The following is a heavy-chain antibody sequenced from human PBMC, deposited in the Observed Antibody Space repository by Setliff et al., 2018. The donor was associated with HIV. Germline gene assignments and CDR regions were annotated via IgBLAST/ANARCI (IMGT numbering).Heavy chain of an antibody. CDR2: IYYRSKWYS. CDR3: ARDCDPSRYYYLSLFDF. V-gene: IGHV6-1*01. D-gene: IGHD3-22*01. CDR1: GDSVLSSRAA. J-gene: IGHJ4*02. Sequence: SQTLSLTCAISGDSVLSSRAAWNWIRQSPSGGLEWLGRIYYRSKWYSEYAVSVKSRLTIKPDTLENRFTLQLSSVTPEDTAVYFCARDCDPSRYYYLSLFDFWGQGTPVTVSS.